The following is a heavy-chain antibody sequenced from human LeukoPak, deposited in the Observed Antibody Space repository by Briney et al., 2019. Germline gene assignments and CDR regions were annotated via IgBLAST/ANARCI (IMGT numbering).Heavy chain of an antibody. Sequence: SETLSLTCAVYGGSFSGYYWSWIRRPPGKGLEWIGEINHSGSTNYNPSLKSRVTISVDTSKNQFSLKLSSVTAADTAVYYCARGRKYYYDSSGYYPWGQGTLVTVSS. CDR2: INHSGST. D-gene: IGHD3-22*01. V-gene: IGHV4-34*01. J-gene: IGHJ5*02. CDR3: ARGRKYYYDSSGYYP. CDR1: GGSFSGYY.